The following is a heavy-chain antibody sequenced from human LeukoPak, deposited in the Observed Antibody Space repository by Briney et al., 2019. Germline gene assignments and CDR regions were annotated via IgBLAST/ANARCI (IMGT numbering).Heavy chain of an antibody. Sequence: SVKVSCKASGYTFINFGINWVRQAPGQGLEWMGGIIPIFGTANYAQKFQGRVTITADESTSTAYMELSSLRSEDTAVYYCARSGNVYYYMDVWGKGTTVTVSS. CDR2: IIPIFGTA. CDR3: ARSGNVYYYMDV. J-gene: IGHJ6*03. V-gene: IGHV1-69*13. D-gene: IGHD2-8*01. CDR1: GYTFINFG.